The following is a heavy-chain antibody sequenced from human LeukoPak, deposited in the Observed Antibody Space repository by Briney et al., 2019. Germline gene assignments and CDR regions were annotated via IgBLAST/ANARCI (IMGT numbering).Heavy chain of an antibody. CDR3: ARSGVAWDAFDI. CDR2: ISSSSSYI. Sequence: GGSLRLSCAASGFTFSSYSMNWVRQAPGKGLEWVSSISSSSSYIYYADSVKGRFTISRDNAKNSLYLQMNSLRAEDTAVYYCARSGVAWDAFDIWGQGTMVTVSS. CDR1: GFTFSSYS. V-gene: IGHV3-21*01. J-gene: IGHJ3*02. D-gene: IGHD2-15*01.